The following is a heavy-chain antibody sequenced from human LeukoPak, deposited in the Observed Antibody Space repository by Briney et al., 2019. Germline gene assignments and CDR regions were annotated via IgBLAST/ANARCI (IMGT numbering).Heavy chain of an antibody. J-gene: IGHJ4*02. CDR2: ISYDGSNK. Sequence: GGSLRLSCAASGFTFSSYGMHWVRQAPGKGLEWVAVISYDGSNKYYADSVKGRFTISRDNSKNTLYLQMNSLRAEDTAVYYCARDLGGLGYYFDYWGQGTLVTVSS. D-gene: IGHD7-27*01. CDR3: ARDLGGLGYYFDY. V-gene: IGHV3-30*03. CDR1: GFTFSSYG.